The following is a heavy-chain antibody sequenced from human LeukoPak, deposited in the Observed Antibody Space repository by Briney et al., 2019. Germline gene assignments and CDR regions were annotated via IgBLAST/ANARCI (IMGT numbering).Heavy chain of an antibody. CDR2: INPNSGGT. Sequence: ASVKVSCKASGYTFTGYYMHWVRQAPGQGLEWMGWINPNSGGTNYAQKFQGRVTLTRDTSTSTVYMELSSLRSEDTAIYYCARIRDGYNDAYDLWGQGTVVTVPS. J-gene: IGHJ3*01. D-gene: IGHD5-24*01. CDR3: ARIRDGYNDAYDL. CDR1: GYTFTGYY. V-gene: IGHV1-2*02.